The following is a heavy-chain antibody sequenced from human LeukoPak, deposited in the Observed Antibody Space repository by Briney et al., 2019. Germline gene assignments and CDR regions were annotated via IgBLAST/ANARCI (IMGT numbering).Heavy chain of an antibody. CDR3: AREPVQGRIVVVITQYYFDC. D-gene: IGHD3-22*01. Sequence: PSETLSLTCTVSGGSISSSSYYWGWIRQPPGKGLEWIGSIYYSGSTYYNPSLKSRVTISVDTSKNQFSLKLSSVTAADTAVYYCAREPVQGRIVVVITQYYFDCWGQGTLVTVSS. CDR1: GGSISSSSYY. V-gene: IGHV4-39*07. CDR2: IYYSGST. J-gene: IGHJ4*02.